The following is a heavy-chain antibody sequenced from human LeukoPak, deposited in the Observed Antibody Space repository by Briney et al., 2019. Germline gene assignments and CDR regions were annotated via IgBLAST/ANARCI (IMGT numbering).Heavy chain of an antibody. V-gene: IGHV4-39*01. CDR1: GFTVSSNY. CDR2: IYYSGST. J-gene: IGHJ3*02. CDR3: ARQGCSTTPWHPRARDAFDI. Sequence: GSLRLSCAASGFTVSSNYMSWVRQSPGKGLEWIGTIYYSGSTYYNPSLKSRVTISVDTSKNQFSLKLSSVTAADTAVYYCARQGCSTTPWHPRARDAFDIWGQGTMVTVSS. D-gene: IGHD1-14*01.